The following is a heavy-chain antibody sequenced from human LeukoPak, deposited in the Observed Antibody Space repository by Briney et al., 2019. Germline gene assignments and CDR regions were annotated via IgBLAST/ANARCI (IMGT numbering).Heavy chain of an antibody. J-gene: IGHJ4*02. D-gene: IGHD6-13*01. CDR2: IKQDGSEK. Sequence: GGSLRLSCAASGFTFSSYWMSWVRQAPGKGLEWVANIKQDGSEKYYVDSVKGRFTISRDNAKNSLYLQMNSLRAEDTAVYYCARGSPGIAAAGPFDYWGQGTLVTVSS. CDR1: GFTFSSYW. V-gene: IGHV3-7*01. CDR3: ARGSPGIAAAGPFDY.